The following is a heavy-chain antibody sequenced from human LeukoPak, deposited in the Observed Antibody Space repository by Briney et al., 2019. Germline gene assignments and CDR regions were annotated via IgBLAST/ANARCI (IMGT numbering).Heavy chain of an antibody. D-gene: IGHD3-22*01. J-gene: IGHJ3*02. CDR3: TTAPYYYDSSGYSNDAFDI. Sequence: GRSLRLSCAASGFTFSNAWMSWVRQAPGKGLEWVGRIKSKTDGGTTDYAAPVKGRFTISRDDSKNTLYLQMNSLKTEDTAVYYCTTAPYYYDSSGYSNDAFDIWGQGTMVTVSS. V-gene: IGHV3-15*01. CDR1: GFTFSNAW. CDR2: IKSKTDGGTT.